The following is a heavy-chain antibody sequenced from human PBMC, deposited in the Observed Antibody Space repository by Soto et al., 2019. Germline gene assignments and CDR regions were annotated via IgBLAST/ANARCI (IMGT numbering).Heavy chain of an antibody. CDR3: ARDTAMVTMDY. CDR2: INAGNGNT. Sequence: ASVKVSCKASGYTFTSYAMHWVRQAPGQRLERIGRINAGNGNTKYSQKFQGRVTITRDTSASTAYMELSSLRSEDTAVYYCARDTAMVTMDYWGQGTLVTVSS. V-gene: IGHV1-3*01. D-gene: IGHD5-18*01. CDR1: GYTFTSYA. J-gene: IGHJ4*02.